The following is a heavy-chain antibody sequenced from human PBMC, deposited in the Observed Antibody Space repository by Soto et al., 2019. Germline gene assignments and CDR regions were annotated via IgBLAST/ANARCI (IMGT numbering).Heavy chain of an antibody. CDR3: AKDESGYSSGWYGAFDI. V-gene: IGHV3-30*18. Sequence: QVQLVESGGGVVQPGRSLRLSCAASGFTFSSYGMHWVRQAPGKGLEWVAVISYDGSNKYYADSVKCRFTISRDNSKNSLYLQMNRLRAEDTAVYYCAKDESGYSSGWYGAFDIWGQGTMVTVSS. D-gene: IGHD6-19*01. J-gene: IGHJ3*02. CDR1: GFTFSSYG. CDR2: ISYDGSNK.